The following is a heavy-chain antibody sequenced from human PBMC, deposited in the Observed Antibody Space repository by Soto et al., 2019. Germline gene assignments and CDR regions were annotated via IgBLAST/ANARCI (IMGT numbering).Heavy chain of an antibody. J-gene: IGHJ6*02. CDR2: ISSSGSTI. V-gene: IGHV3-48*03. CDR1: GFTFSSYE. D-gene: IGHD3-3*01. Sequence: PGGSMRLSCAASGFTFSSYEMNWVRKAPGKGLEWVSYISSSGSTIYYADSVKGRFTISIDNAKNSLYLQMNSLRAEDTAVYYCARELTIFGVVIMRYGMDVWGQGTTVTVSS. CDR3: ARELTIFGVVIMRYGMDV.